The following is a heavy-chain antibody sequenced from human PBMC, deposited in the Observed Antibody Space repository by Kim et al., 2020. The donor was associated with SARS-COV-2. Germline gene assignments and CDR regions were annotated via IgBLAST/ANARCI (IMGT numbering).Heavy chain of an antibody. V-gene: IGHV3-11*06. Sequence: KGRFTILRDNAKNSLYLQMNSRRAEDTAVYYCARSGHYGSGSPPGYAMDVWGQGTTVTVSS. D-gene: IGHD3-10*01. J-gene: IGHJ6*02. CDR3: ARSGHYGSGSPPGYAMDV.